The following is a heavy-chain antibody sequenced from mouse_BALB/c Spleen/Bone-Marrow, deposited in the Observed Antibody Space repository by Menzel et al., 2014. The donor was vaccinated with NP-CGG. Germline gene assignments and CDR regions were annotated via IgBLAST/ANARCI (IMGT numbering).Heavy chain of an antibody. CDR1: GFSLTSYG. CDR3: ARDRGPPY. CDR2: IWAGGST. V-gene: IGHV2-9*02. D-gene: IGHD3-1*01. J-gene: IGHJ3*01. Sequence: VMLVESGPGLVAPSQILSITCTVSGFSLTSYGVHWVRQPPGKGLEWLGVIWAGGSTNYNSALMSILSFSKDNSKSQVFLKMNSLQTDDTAMYYCARDRGPPYWGQGTLVTVSA.